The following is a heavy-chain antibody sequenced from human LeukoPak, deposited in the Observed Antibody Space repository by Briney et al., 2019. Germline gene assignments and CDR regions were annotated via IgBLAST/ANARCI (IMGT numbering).Heavy chain of an antibody. Sequence: GGSLRLSCAASGFTFSSYSMNWVRQAPGKGLEWVSSISSSSSYIYYPDSVKGRFTISRDNAKNSLYLQMNSLRAEDTAVYYCARDYGGSSPFDFWGQGTLVTVSS. CDR3: ARDYGGSSPFDF. CDR2: ISSSSSYI. J-gene: IGHJ4*02. V-gene: IGHV3-21*01. D-gene: IGHD4-23*01. CDR1: GFTFSSYS.